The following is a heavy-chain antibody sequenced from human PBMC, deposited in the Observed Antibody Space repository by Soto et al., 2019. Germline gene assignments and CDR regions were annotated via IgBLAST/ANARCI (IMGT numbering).Heavy chain of an antibody. V-gene: IGHV3-30*18. D-gene: IGHD5-18*01. CDR1: GFTFSSYG. CDR3: AKDRDSYGTFDY. Sequence: QVQLVESGGGVVQPGRSLRLSCAASGFTFSSYGMHWVRQAPGKGLEWVAVISYDGSNKYYADSVKGRFTISRDNSKNTLYLQMNSLRAEDTAVYYCAKDRDSYGTFDYWGQETLVTVSS. CDR2: ISYDGSNK. J-gene: IGHJ4*02.